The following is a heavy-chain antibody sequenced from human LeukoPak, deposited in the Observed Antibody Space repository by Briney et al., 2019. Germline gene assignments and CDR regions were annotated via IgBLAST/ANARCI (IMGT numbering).Heavy chain of an antibody. D-gene: IGHD3-10*01. CDR2: IKKDGSEK. CDR1: GFTFSRDW. J-gene: IGHJ4*02. CDR3: ARGAYGSVTYFFES. V-gene: IGHV3-7*01. Sequence: GGSLRLSCAASGFTFSRDWMSWVRQAPGKGLEWVANIKKDGSEKYYVDSVKGRFTISRDNGKNSLFLQMNSLTAEDTAVYYCARGAYGSVTYFFESWGQGTLVTVSS.